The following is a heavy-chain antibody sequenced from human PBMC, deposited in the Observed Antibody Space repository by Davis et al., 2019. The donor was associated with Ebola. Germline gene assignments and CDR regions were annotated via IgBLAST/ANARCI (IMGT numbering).Heavy chain of an antibody. J-gene: IGHJ5*02. Sequence: PAGSLRLSCAASGFTFSSYAMNWVRQAPGKRLEWVSALSGSGDRTFYADSVKGRFTISRDDSKNTADLQMNSRKTEDTAVYYCTRLGWELPGAWGQGTMVTVSA. V-gene: IGHV3-23*01. CDR2: LSGSGDRT. CDR1: GFTFSSYA. CDR3: TRLGWELPGA. D-gene: IGHD1-26*01.